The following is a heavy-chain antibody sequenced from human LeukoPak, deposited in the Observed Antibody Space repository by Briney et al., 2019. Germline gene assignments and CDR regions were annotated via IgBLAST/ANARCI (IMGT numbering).Heavy chain of an antibody. CDR3: ARGPIQLWIHNAMDV. V-gene: IGHV3-49*04. D-gene: IGHD5-18*01. J-gene: IGHJ6*02. CDR2: IRSKAYRGTT. CDR1: GFTFGDHA. Sequence: PGGSLRLSCRGYGFTFGDHAMSWVRQAPGKGLEWVGFIRSKAYRGTTEYAASVKGRFTISRDDSTSIAYLQMNSLRIEDTAVYFCARGPIQLWIHNAMDVWGQGTTVTVSS.